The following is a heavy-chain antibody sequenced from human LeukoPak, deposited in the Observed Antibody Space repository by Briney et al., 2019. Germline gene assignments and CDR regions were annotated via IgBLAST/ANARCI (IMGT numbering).Heavy chain of an antibody. V-gene: IGHV1-69*13. J-gene: IGHJ4*02. CDR1: GCTXSSYD. Sequence: SVNVSCKASGCTXSSYDISRQRQAPGQGHEWMGGINPIFGTANYAQKFQGRVTITADESTSTAYMELRSLRSDDTAVYYCARDPVGLDYWGQGTLVTVSS. CDR2: INPIFGTA. CDR3: ARDPVGLDY.